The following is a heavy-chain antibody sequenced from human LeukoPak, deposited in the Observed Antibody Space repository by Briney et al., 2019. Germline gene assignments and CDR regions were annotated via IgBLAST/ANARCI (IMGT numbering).Heavy chain of an antibody. CDR3: AKDHYWSIDY. CDR1: GFTVSSNY. D-gene: IGHD3-3*01. V-gene: IGHV3-53*01. Sequence: GGSLRLSCRASGFTVSSNYMSWVRQAPGRGLEWVSSVDGGGGGTYYADSVKGRFTISRDIAKNTLYLQMNSLRAEDTGVYYCAKDHYWSIDYWGRGTLVTVSS. J-gene: IGHJ4*02. CDR2: VDGGGGGT.